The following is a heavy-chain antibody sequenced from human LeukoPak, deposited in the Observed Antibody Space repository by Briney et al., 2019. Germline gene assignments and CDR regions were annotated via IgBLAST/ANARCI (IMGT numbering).Heavy chain of an antibody. CDR2: ISSSSTI. CDR3: VRDSYCGGDCYRLHDL. CDR1: GFTFSMFS. Sequence: GGSLRLSCAASGFTFSMFSMNWVRQAPGKGLEWISYISSSSTIHYADSVKGRFTISRDNAKKSLYLQMSSLREEDTALYFCVRDSYCGGDCYRLHDLWGQGTLVAVSS. J-gene: IGHJ4*02. V-gene: IGHV3-48*02. D-gene: IGHD2-21*02.